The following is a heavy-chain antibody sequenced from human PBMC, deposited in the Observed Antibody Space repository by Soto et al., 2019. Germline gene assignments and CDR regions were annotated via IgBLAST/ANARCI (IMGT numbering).Heavy chain of an antibody. CDR1: GFTFSSYS. D-gene: IGHD2-21*02. CDR3: ARGCGGDCYSQYYYYYGMDV. CDR2: ISSSSYI. Sequence: GGSLRLSCAASGFTFSSYSMNWVRQAPGKGLEWVSSISSSSYIYYADSVKGRFTISRDNAKNSLYLQMNSLRAEDTAVYYCARGCGGDCYSQYYYYYGMDVWGQGTTVTVSS. V-gene: IGHV3-21*01. J-gene: IGHJ6*02.